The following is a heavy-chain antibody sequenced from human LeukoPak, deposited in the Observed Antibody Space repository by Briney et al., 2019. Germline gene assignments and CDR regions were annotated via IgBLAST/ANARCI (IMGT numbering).Heavy chain of an antibody. J-gene: IGHJ4*02. D-gene: IGHD2-8*01. CDR1: GGSISSSSYY. V-gene: IGHV4-39*07. CDR3: ARNGAPDY. CDR2: IYYSGST. Sequence: PSGTLSLTCAVSGGSISSSSYYWGWIRQPPGKGLEWIGSIYYSGSTYYNPSLKSRVTISVDTSKNQFSLKLSSVTAADTAVYYCARNGAPDYWGQGTLVTVSS.